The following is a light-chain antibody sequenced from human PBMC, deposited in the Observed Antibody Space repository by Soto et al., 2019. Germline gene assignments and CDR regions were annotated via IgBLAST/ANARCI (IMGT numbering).Light chain of an antibody. Sequence: EIVLTQSPGTLSLSPGERATLSCRASQSVSSSYLAWYQQKPGQAPRLLIYGASSRATGIPGRFSGSGSGTDFTLTISRLEPEDFAVYYCQQYSNSPRYTFGQGTKLEIK. CDR3: QQYSNSPRYT. CDR1: QSVSSSY. V-gene: IGKV3-20*01. CDR2: GAS. J-gene: IGKJ2*01.